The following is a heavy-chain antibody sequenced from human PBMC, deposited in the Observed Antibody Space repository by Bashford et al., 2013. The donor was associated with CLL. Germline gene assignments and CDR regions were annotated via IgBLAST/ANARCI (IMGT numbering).Heavy chain of an antibody. D-gene: IGHD3-22*01. CDR3: ARGPMIVMVINPGEPYYYYYYGMDV. Sequence: SETLSLTCAVYGGSFSGYYWSWIRQPPGKGLEWIGEINHSGSTNYNPSLKSRVTISVDTSKNQFSLKLSSVTAADTAVYYCARGPMIVMVINPGEPYYYYYYGMDVWGQGTTVTVSS. V-gene: IGHV4-34*01. CDR1: GGSFSGYY. CDR2: INHSGST. J-gene: IGHJ6*02.